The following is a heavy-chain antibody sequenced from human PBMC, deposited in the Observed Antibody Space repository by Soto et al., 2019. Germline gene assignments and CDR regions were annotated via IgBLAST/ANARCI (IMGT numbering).Heavy chain of an antibody. CDR1: GFTFSSYG. CDR2: ISYDGSNR. J-gene: IGHJ4*02. Sequence: PGGSLRLSCAASGFTFSSYGMHWVRQAPGKGLEWVAVISYDGSNRFHADSVKGRFTISRDNSKNTLYLQMNSLRAEDTAVYYCAKSAEQNYYFDYLGQGTLVTVSS. CDR3: AKSAEQNYYFDY. V-gene: IGHV3-30*18. D-gene: IGHD1-26*01.